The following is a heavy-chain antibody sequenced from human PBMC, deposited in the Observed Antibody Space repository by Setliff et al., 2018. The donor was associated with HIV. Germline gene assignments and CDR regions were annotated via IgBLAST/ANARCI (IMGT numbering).Heavy chain of an antibody. CDR2: IIPMFGIA. V-gene: IGHV1-69*04. CDR3: ARGLVAAGDEAG. Sequence: SVKVSCKASGGSITSNYITWVRQAPGQGLEWMGRIIPMFGIANNAPKFQGRVTITADKSTSTAYMELSSLRSEDTAVYYCARGLVAAGDEAGWGQGTLVTVSS. D-gene: IGHD6-13*01. CDR1: GGSITSNY. J-gene: IGHJ4*02.